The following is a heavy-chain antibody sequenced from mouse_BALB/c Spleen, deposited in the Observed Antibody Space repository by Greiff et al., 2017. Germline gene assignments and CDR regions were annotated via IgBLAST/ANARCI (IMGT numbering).Heavy chain of an antibody. J-gene: IGHJ3*01. D-gene: IGHD2-4*01. Sequence: VQLQQPGAELVKPGASVKLSCKASGYTFTSYRMHWVKQRPGQGLEWIGEINPSNGRTNYNEKFKSKATLTVDKSSSTAYMQLSSLTSEDSAVYYCARGDYDFWFAYWGQGTLVTVSA. CDR2: INPSNGRT. CDR3: ARGDYDFWFAY. CDR1: GYTFTSYR. V-gene: IGHV1S81*02.